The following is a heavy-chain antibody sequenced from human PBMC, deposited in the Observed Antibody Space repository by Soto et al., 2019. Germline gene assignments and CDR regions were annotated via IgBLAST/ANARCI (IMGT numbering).Heavy chain of an antibody. CDR3: ARLGGTGDPLDY. V-gene: IGHV5-51*01. CDR2: IYPGDSDT. J-gene: IGHJ4*02. CDR1: GYTFIAYW. Sequence: LGESLKISCKGSGYTFIAYWIGWVRQVPGKGLEWMGIIYPGDSDTRYSPSFQGQVTISADKSISTAYLQWSSLKASDTAMYFCARLGGTGDPLDYWGQGTLVTVSS. D-gene: IGHD7-27*01.